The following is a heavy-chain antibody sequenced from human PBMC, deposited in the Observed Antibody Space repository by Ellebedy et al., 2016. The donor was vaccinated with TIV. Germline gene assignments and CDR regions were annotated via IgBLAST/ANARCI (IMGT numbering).Heavy chain of an antibody. CDR1: GFTFSHYW. Sequence: MPGGSLRLSCEVSGFTFSHYWMTWVRQPPGKGLEWIGSVHYSGNTYYHPSLQSRLTISVDTSKKQFSLSLTSVAAADTALYYCASHRGFNSGWTFDYWGLGTLVTVSS. V-gene: IGHV4-39*07. CDR2: VHYSGNT. CDR3: ASHRGFNSGWTFDY. D-gene: IGHD5-12*01. J-gene: IGHJ4*02.